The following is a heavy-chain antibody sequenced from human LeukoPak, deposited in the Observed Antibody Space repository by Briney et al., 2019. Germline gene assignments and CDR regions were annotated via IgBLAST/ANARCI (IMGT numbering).Heavy chain of an antibody. D-gene: IGHD5-18*01. CDR3: AKNSGAMVTSLDH. Sequence: GGSLRLSCAASGFTFSNYAMNWVRQAPGKGLEWVSVISTSGGTTDYADSVKGRFSISRDNSKNTLYLQMNSLRAEDTAIYYCAKNSGAMVTSLDHWGQGTLVTVSS. J-gene: IGHJ4*02. CDR1: GFTFSNYA. V-gene: IGHV3-23*01. CDR2: ISTSGGTT.